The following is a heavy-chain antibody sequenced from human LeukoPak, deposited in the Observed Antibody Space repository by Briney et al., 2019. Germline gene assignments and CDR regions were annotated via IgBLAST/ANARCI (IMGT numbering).Heavy chain of an antibody. J-gene: IGHJ4*02. CDR2: IYSSGNT. D-gene: IGHD1-26*01. CDR1: GASISSNNYY. CDR3: AKSGGSGLIDY. Sequence: PSETLSLTCTVSGASISSNNYYWGWVRQPPGKGLEWIGNIYSSGNTYYNASLKSRVTIYIDTSKNQFSLNLSSVTAADTAVYYCAKSGGSGLIDYWGQGTLVTVSS. V-gene: IGHV4-39*01.